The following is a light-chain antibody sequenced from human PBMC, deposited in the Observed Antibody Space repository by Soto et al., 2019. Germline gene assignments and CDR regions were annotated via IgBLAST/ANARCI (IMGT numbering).Light chain of an antibody. Sequence: QLVLTQPPSASGTPGQRVTISCSGSSSNIGSNSVNWYQQLPGTAPKLLIYNNNQRPSGVPDRFSGSKSGTSASLAISGLQSEHESDYYCAAWDDSLDGPIFGTGTKLTVL. CDR3: AAWDDSLDGPI. CDR1: SSNIGSNS. CDR2: NNN. V-gene: IGLV1-44*01. J-gene: IGLJ1*01.